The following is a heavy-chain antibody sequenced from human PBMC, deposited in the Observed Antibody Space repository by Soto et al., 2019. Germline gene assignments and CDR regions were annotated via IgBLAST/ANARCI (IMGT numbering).Heavy chain of an antibody. V-gene: IGHV1-69*04. Sequence: SVKVSCKASGGTFSSYTITWVRQAPGQGLEWMGRIIPILGITNYAQKFQGRVTITADKSTSIAYMELSSLRSADTAVYYCARDTSTDPNYSYSMHFWGKGTTVTVSS. CDR2: IIPILGIT. CDR1: GGTFSSYT. J-gene: IGHJ6*03. D-gene: IGHD4-17*01. CDR3: ARDTSTDPNYSYSMHF.